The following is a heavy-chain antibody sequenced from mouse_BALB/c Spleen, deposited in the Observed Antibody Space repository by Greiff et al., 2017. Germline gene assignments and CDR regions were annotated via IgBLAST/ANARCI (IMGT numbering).Heavy chain of an antibody. Sequence: VQLQQSGAELVRSGASVKLSCTASGFNIKDYYMHWVKQRPEQGLEWIGWIDPENGDTEYAPKFQGKATMTADTSSNTAYLQLSSLTSEDTAVYYGNMGWDEAWFAYWGQGTLVTVSA. CDR3: NMGWDEAWFAY. CDR1: GFNIKDYY. D-gene: IGHD4-1*01. V-gene: IGHV14-4*02. CDR2: IDPENGDT. J-gene: IGHJ3*01.